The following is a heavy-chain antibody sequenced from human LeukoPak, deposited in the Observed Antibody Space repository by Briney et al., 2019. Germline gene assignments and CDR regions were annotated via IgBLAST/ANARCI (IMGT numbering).Heavy chain of an antibody. J-gene: IGHJ4*02. CDR3: ARVLLESSGYYYDSSGYYGY. V-gene: IGHV1-18*01. D-gene: IGHD3-22*01. CDR2: ISAYNGNT. Sequence: GASVKVSCKASGYTFTSYGISWVRQAPGQGLEWMGWISAYNGNTNYAQKLQGRVTMTTDTSTSTAYMELRSLRSDDTAVYYCARVLLESSGYYYDSSGYYGYWGQGTLVTVSS. CDR1: GYTFTSYG.